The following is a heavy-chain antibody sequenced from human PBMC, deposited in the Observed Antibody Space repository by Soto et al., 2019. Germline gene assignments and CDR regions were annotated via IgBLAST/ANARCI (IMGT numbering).Heavy chain of an antibody. D-gene: IGHD6-19*01. CDR1: VGTFSSYA. CDR2: IIPIFGST. Sequence: ASVKVSCKASVGTFSSYAIIWVRQATGQGLEWMGGIIPIFGSTSYAQKFQGRVTMTRDTSTSTVYMELSSLRSEDTAVYYCARDPVAGHNYFDYWGQGTLVTVSS. J-gene: IGHJ4*02. CDR3: ARDPVAGHNYFDY. V-gene: IGHV1-69*05.